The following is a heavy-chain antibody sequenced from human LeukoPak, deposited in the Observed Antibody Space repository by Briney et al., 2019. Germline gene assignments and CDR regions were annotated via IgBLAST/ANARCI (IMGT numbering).Heavy chain of an antibody. CDR1: GFSFSNYW. V-gene: IGHV3-74*01. CDR3: ARDRDGPNCYIDV. J-gene: IGHJ6*03. D-gene: IGHD5-24*01. CDR2: IKSDGTGA. Sequence: GGSLRLSCAASGFSFSNYWMVWVREVPEKGLEWVSRIKSDGTGATYADSVNGRFTISRDSAEKTLYLQMNSLRAEDTAIYYCARDRDGPNCYIDVWGKGTTVTVSS.